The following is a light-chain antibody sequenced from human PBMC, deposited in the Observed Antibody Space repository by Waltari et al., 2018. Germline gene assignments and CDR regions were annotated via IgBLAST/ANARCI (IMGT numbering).Light chain of an antibody. J-gene: IGKJ4*01. CDR1: QSLLHSDGNTY. CDR3: MQGLQSPT. CDR2: WGS. Sequence: DIVMTQSPLSLPVTPGEAASISCRSNQSLLHSDGNTYLDWYLQRPGQSPQLLIYWGSNRDSGVPDRFSGSGSGTDFTLKISRVEADDVGIYYCMQGLQSPTFGGGTKVEIK. V-gene: IGKV2-28*01.